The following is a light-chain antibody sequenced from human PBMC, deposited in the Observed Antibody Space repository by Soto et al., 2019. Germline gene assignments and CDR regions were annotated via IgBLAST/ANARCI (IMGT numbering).Light chain of an antibody. V-gene: IGLV2-8*01. CDR3: SSHAGNSNYV. Sequence: QSALTQPPSASGSPGQSVAISCTGTSSDVGGQNYVSWYQQHPGKAPKLIIYAVTERPSGVPDRFSGSKSGNTASLTVSGLQTEDEADYYCSSHAGNSNYVFGTGTKVTVL. CDR1: SSDVGGQNY. J-gene: IGLJ1*01. CDR2: AVT.